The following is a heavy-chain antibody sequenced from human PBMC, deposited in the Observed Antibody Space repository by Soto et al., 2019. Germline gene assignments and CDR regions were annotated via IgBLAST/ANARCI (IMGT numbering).Heavy chain of an antibody. D-gene: IGHD3-16*01. Sequence: ASVKVSCKASGYIFTGYYMHWVRQAPGQGLEWMGWINPNSGGTNYAQKFQGRVTMTRDTSISTAYMELSRLRSDDTAVYYCARDSRLLGLWPSHYGMDVWGQGTTVTVSS. J-gene: IGHJ6*02. V-gene: IGHV1-2*02. CDR3: ARDSRLLGLWPSHYGMDV. CDR2: INPNSGGT. CDR1: GYIFTGYY.